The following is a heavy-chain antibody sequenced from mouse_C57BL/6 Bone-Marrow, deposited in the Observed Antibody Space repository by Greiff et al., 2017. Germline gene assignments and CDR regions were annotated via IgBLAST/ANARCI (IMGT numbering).Heavy chain of an antibody. Sequence: EVKLEESGPGLVKPSQSLSLTCSVTGYSITSGYYWNWIRQFPGNKLEWMGYISYDGSNNYNPSLKNRISITRDTSKNQFFLKLNSVTTEDTATYYCARDPPLLRYYYAMDYWGQGTSVTVSS. CDR3: ARDPPLLRYYYAMDY. CDR1: GYSITSGYY. D-gene: IGHD1-1*01. CDR2: ISYDGSN. J-gene: IGHJ4*01. V-gene: IGHV3-6*01.